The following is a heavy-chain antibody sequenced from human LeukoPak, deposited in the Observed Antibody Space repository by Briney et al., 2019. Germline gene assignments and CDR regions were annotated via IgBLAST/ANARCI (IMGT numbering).Heavy chain of an antibody. D-gene: IGHD3-3*01. Sequence: PSQTLSLTCTVSGGSISSGGYYWSWIRQHPGKGLEWIGYIYYSGSTYYNPSLKSRVTISVDTSKNQFSLKLSSVTAADTAVYYCARDYEDGAYGMDVWGQGTTVTASS. CDR3: ARDYEDGAYGMDV. V-gene: IGHV4-31*03. CDR2: IYYSGST. CDR1: GGSISSGGYY. J-gene: IGHJ6*01.